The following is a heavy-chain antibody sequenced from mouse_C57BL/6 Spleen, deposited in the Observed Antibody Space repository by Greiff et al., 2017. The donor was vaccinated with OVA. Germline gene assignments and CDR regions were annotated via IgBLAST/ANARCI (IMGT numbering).Heavy chain of an antibody. Sequence: DVKLVESGGDLVKPGGSLKLSCAASGFTFSSYGMSWVRQTPDKRLEWVATISSGGSYTYYPDSVKGRFTISRDNAKNTLYLQMSSLKSEDTAMYYCARQGYDYDSYYFDYWGQGTTLTVSS. CDR2: ISSGGSYT. CDR1: GFTFSSYG. CDR3: ARQGYDYDSYYFDY. D-gene: IGHD2-4*01. V-gene: IGHV5-6*02. J-gene: IGHJ2*01.